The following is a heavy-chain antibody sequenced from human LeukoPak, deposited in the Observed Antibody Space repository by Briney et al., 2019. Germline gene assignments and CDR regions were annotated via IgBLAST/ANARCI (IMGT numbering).Heavy chain of an antibody. D-gene: IGHD3-10*01. Sequence: PGRSLRLSCAASGFTFSSYAMHWVRQAPGKGLEWVAVISYDGGNKYYADSVKGRFTISRDNSKNTLYLQMNSLRAEDTAVYYCAREGTAIDYWGQGTLVTVPS. CDR1: GFTFSSYA. V-gene: IGHV3-30-3*01. J-gene: IGHJ4*02. CDR3: AREGTAIDY. CDR2: ISYDGGNK.